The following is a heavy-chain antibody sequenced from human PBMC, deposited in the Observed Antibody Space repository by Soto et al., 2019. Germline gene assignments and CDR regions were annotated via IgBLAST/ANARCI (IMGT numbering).Heavy chain of an antibody. V-gene: IGHV3-23*01. CDR3: AKGHPDENSHFSYSGMDV. J-gene: IGHJ6*01. CDR1: GFTFSNYG. Sequence: EVQLLESGGGLVQPGGSLRLPCVVSGFTFSNYGMSWVRQAPGKGLEWVASVTGAGGSIYNEDSVKGRFTISRENAKNSVEPQVNSLRADDTAVYYWAKGHPDENSHFSYSGMDVWGQGTTGTVST. CDR2: VTGAGGSI. D-gene: IGHD6-13*01.